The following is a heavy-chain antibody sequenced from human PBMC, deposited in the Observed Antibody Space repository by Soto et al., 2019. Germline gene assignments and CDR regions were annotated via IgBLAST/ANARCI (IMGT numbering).Heavy chain of an antibody. CDR3: ARDQGWKYVAFDI. Sequence: SETLSLTCTVSGGSISSYYWSYIRQPAGKGLEWIGRIYSTGSTSYNPSLKSRVTMSVDTSKNQFSLKLSSVTAADTAVYYCARDQGWKYVAFDIWGQGTVVTVSS. CDR1: GGSISSYY. CDR2: IYSTGST. J-gene: IGHJ3*02. D-gene: IGHD1-7*01. V-gene: IGHV4-4*07.